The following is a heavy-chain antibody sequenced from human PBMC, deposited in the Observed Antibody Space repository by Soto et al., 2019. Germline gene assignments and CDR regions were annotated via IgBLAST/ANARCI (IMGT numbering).Heavy chain of an antibody. J-gene: IGHJ4*02. CDR1: GFPLSDYG. CDR3: ASERGSSYFDY. D-gene: IGHD1-26*01. Sequence: QVQLVESGGGVVQPGRSLRLSCAVSGFPLSDYGMHWVRQAPGKGLEWVAVLWYDESKKYYADSVKGRFTISRDNSKNTLYLQMNSLRAEDTAVYYCASERGSSYFDYWGQGALVTVSS. V-gene: IGHV3-33*01. CDR2: LWYDESKK.